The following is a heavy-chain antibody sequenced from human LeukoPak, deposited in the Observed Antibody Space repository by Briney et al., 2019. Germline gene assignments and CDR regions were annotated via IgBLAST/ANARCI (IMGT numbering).Heavy chain of an antibody. D-gene: IGHD6-13*01. Sequence: ASVKVSCKASGYTFTSYGISWVRQAPGQGLEWMGWISAYNGNTNYAQKLQGRVTMTTDTSTSTAYMELRSLRSDDTAVYYCASWGPRYSSSWYLPPAEYFQHWGQGTLVTVSS. CDR1: GYTFTSYG. CDR3: ASWGPRYSSSWYLPPAEYFQH. CDR2: ISAYNGNT. V-gene: IGHV1-18*01. J-gene: IGHJ1*01.